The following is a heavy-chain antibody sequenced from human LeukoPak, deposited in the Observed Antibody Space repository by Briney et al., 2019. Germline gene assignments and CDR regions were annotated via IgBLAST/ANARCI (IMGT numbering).Heavy chain of an antibody. CDR1: GGSISSYY. CDR3: AREEVVDGYKFLDY. D-gene: IGHD5-24*01. CDR2: IYYSGST. V-gene: IGHV4-59*01. Sequence: SETLSLTCTVSGGSISSYYWSWIRQPPGKGLEWIGYIYYSGSTNYNPSLKSRVTISVDTSKNQFSLKLSCVTAADPAVYSCAREEVVDGYKFLDYWGQGTLVTVSS. J-gene: IGHJ4*02.